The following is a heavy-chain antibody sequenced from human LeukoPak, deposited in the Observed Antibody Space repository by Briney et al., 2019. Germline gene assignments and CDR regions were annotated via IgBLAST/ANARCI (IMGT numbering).Heavy chain of an antibody. CDR1: GGSFSGYY. D-gene: IGHD5-18*01. CDR3: ARQGYTYGCDY. Sequence: SETLSLTCVVSGGSFSGYYWSWIRQPPGKGLEWNGYIYYSGSPNYNPSLKSQFTISVDSSKNQCSLKLSAVTAADAGVYYCARQGYTYGCDYWGQGTLVTVSS. J-gene: IGHJ4*02. V-gene: IGHV4-59*08. CDR2: IYYSGSP.